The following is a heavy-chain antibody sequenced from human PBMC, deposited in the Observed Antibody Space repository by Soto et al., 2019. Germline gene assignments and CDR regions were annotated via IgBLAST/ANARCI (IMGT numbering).Heavy chain of an antibody. Sequence: EVQLVESGGGLVQPGGSLRLSCAASGFTLGDYYMDWVRQAQGKGLEWVGRSRSKARGYTTEYAASVTGRFTVSRDESKNSFYLQMNSLKSEDTALYYCVRGFNSFDIWGQGTLLTVSS. CDR3: VRGFNSFDI. CDR2: SRSKARGYTT. J-gene: IGHJ3*02. CDR1: GFTLGDYY. V-gene: IGHV3-72*01.